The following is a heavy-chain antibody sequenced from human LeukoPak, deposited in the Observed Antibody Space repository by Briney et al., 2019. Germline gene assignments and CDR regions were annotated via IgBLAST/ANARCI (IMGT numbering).Heavy chain of an antibody. CDR2: ISGSGGST. CDR1: GFTFSSYA. D-gene: IGHD6-19*01. J-gene: IGHJ4*02. V-gene: IGHV3-23*01. CDR3: AKDGSGWLGEGIDY. Sequence: GGSLRLSCAASGFTFSSYAMSWVRQAPGKGLEWVSAISGSGGSTYYADSVKGRFTISRDNSKNTLYLQMNSLRAEDTAVYYCAKDGSGWLGEGIDYWGQGTLVTVSS.